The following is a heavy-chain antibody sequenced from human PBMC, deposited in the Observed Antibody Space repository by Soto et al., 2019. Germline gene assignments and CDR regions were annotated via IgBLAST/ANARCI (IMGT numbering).Heavy chain of an antibody. CDR3: ARVERGTATTVVDAFDI. CDR2: MSNSGGT. Sequence: QVQLQQWGAGLLKPSETLSLTCAVYGGSVSGANYYWSWIRQPPGKGLEWIGEMSNSGGTNFNPSLKSRVTISVDTYTNQLSLKMSSVTAAETALYYCARVERGTATTVVDAFDIWGPGTMVTVSS. D-gene: IGHD1-1*01. CDR1: GGSVSGANYY. J-gene: IGHJ3*02. V-gene: IGHV4-34*01.